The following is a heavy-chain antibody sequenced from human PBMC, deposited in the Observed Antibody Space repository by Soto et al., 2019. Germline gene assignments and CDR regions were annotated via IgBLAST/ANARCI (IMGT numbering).Heavy chain of an antibody. Sequence: SETLFLTCTVSGGSISSYYWSWIRQPAGKGLEWIGRTYTSGSTNYNPSLKSRVTMSVDTSKNQFSLKLSSVTAADTAVYYCARDPLSRGYNWFDPWGQGTLVTVSS. CDR3: ARDPLSRGYNWFDP. J-gene: IGHJ5*02. CDR2: TYTSGST. D-gene: IGHD3-10*01. V-gene: IGHV4-4*07. CDR1: GGSISSYY.